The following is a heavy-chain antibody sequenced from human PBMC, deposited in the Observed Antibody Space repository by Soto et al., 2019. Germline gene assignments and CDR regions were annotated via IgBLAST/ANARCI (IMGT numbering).Heavy chain of an antibody. Sequence: QVQLVQSGAEVKKPGASVKVSCKASGYTFTSYGISWVRQAPGQGLEWMGWISAYNGNTNYAQKLQGRVTMTTDTSTSTGYRELSSVRTDGTAMYYCARDPRMWVIKGEGDWFDPWGQGTLVTVTS. CDR3: ARDPRMWVIKGEGDWFDP. J-gene: IGHJ5*02. D-gene: IGHD3-22*01. CDR1: GYTFTSYG. V-gene: IGHV1-18*01. CDR2: ISAYNGNT.